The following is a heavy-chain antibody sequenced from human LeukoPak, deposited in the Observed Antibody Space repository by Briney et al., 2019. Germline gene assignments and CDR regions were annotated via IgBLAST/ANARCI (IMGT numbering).Heavy chain of an antibody. CDR3: AKDWDCYGSWSYSVY. D-gene: IGHD3-10*01. J-gene: IGHJ4*02. V-gene: IGHV3-23*01. Sequence: PGGSLRLSCAPPGFTVRSNATRGLRQAPGKGLEWVSSISGSGGSTYYADSVKGRFTISRDNSKNTLYLQMNSLRAEDTAVYYCAKDWDCYGSWSYSVYWGQGTLVTVSS. CDR1: GFTVRSNA. CDR2: ISGSGGST.